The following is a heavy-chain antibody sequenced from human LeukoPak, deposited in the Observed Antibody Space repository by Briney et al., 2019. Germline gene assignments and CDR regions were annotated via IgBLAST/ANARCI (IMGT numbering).Heavy chain of an antibody. D-gene: IGHD7-27*01. V-gene: IGHV3-30*18. Sequence: GGSLRLSCAASGFTFSSYGMHWVRQAPGKGLEWVAVISYDGSNKYYADSVKGRFTISRDNSKNTLYLQMNSLRAEDTAVYYCAKDPPGKLGSYYFDYWGQGTLVTVSS. CDR1: GFTFSSYG. J-gene: IGHJ4*02. CDR2: ISYDGSNK. CDR3: AKDPPGKLGSYYFDY.